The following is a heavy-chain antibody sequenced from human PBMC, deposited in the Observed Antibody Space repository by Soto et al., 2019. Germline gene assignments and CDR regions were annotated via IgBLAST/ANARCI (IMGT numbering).Heavy chain of an antibody. CDR1: GFTFSNAW. CDR2: IKSKTDGGTT. J-gene: IGHJ6*02. V-gene: IGHV3-15*01. D-gene: IGHD3-22*01. CDR3: TTGSGDSSGTCYYYYGMDV. Sequence: GGSLRLSCAASGFTFSNAWMSWVRQAPGKGLEWVGRIKSKTDGGTTDYAAPVKGRFTISRDDSKNTLYLQMNSLKTEDTAVYYCTTGSGDSSGTCYYYYGMDVWGQGTTVTVSS.